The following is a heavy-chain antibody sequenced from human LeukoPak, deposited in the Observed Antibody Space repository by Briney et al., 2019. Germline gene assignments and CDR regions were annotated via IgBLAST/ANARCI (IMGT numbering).Heavy chain of an antibody. CDR3: ARVVSCSGGSCYNRYGMDV. V-gene: IGHV4-4*07. D-gene: IGHD2-15*01. CDR2: IYTSGST. J-gene: IGHJ6*02. CDR1: GGSISSYY. Sequence: PSETLSLTCTVSGGSISSYYWSRIRQPAGKGLEWIGRIYTSGSTNYNPSLKSRVTMSVDTSKNQFSLKLSSVTAADTAVYYCARVVSCSGGSCYNRYGMDVWGQGTTVTVSS.